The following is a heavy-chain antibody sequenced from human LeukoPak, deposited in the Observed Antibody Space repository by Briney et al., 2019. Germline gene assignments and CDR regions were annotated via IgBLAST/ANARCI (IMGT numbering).Heavy chain of an antibody. V-gene: IGHV3-11*04. Sequence: GGSLRLSCAASGFTFSDYYMSWIRQAPGKGLEWVSYISGSASTIYYADSVKGRFTISRENAKNSLYLQMNSLRAEDTAVYYCARDGCSSSSCYTFDYWGQGTLVTVSS. CDR3: ARDGCSSSSCYTFDY. J-gene: IGHJ4*02. CDR1: GFTFSDYY. D-gene: IGHD2-2*01. CDR2: ISGSASTI.